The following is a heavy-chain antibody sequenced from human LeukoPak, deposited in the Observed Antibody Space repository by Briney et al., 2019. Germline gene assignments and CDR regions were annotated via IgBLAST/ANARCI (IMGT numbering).Heavy chain of an antibody. D-gene: IGHD5-18*01. CDR3: ARDGYSYGYYYHN. V-gene: IGHV4-4*09. CDR1: GGSISSYY. Sequence: PSETLSLTCTVSGGSISSYYWSWIRQPPGKGLEWIGSIYSSGSTYYNPSLKSRLTISIDTSKNQFSLKMSSVTAAGTAVYYCARDGYSYGYYYHNWGQGTLVTVSS. CDR2: IYSSGST. J-gene: IGHJ4*02.